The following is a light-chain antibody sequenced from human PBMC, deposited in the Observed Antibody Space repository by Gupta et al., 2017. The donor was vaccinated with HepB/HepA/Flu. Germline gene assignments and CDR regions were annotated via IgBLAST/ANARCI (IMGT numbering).Light chain of an antibody. CDR1: SNDVGNQG. V-gene: IGLV10-54*04. Sequence: QAGLTQPPSVSKGLRQTATLTCTGNSNDVGNQGAIWLQQHQGHPPKLLSYRNNQRPSGISERFSTSRSGNTTSLSITRLQPEDEAVYYCSTCDSSLRAVVFGGGTKLTVL. CDR2: RNN. J-gene: IGLJ2*01. CDR3: STCDSSLRAVV.